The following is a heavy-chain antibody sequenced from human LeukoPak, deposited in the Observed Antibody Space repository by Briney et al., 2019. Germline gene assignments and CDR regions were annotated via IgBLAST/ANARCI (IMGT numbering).Heavy chain of an antibody. D-gene: IGHD5-18*01. V-gene: IGHV3-43*02. CDR1: GFTFDDYA. CDR2: TSGDGGST. CDR3: AKDPASYGSTYYYYGMDV. J-gene: IGHJ6*02. Sequence: ARSLTLSCAASGFTFDDYAMHWVRQAPGKGLEWVSPTSGDGGSTYYADSVKGRFTISRDNSKNSLYLQMNSLRTEDTALYYCAKDPASYGSTYYYYGMDVWGQGTTVTVSS.